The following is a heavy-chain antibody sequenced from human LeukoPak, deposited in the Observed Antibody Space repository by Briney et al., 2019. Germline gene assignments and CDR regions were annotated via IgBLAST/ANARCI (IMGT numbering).Heavy chain of an antibody. D-gene: IGHD1-26*01. CDR2: ISYSGST. CDR3: AGSLVGS. Sequence: SETLSLTCTVSGGSISSSRFYWGWIRQPPGKGLEWIGSISYSGSTYYNPSLKSRVTISVDTSKNQFSLKLSSVTAADTAVYYCAGSLVGSWGQGTLVTVSS. J-gene: IGHJ4*02. V-gene: IGHV4-39*07. CDR1: GGSISSSRFY.